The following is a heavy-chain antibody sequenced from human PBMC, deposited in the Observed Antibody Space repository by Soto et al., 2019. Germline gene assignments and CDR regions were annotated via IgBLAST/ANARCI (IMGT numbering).Heavy chain of an antibody. D-gene: IGHD3-22*01. Sequence: GESLKISCKGSGYSFTSYWIGWVRQMPGKGLEWMGIIYPGDSDTRYSPSFQGQVTISADKSISTAYLQWSSLKASDTAMYYCARRPSPDYHDSSGYKDALDIWGQGTMVTVSS. CDR2: IYPGDSDT. CDR3: ARRPSPDYHDSSGYKDALDI. V-gene: IGHV5-51*01. CDR1: GYSFTSYW. J-gene: IGHJ3*02.